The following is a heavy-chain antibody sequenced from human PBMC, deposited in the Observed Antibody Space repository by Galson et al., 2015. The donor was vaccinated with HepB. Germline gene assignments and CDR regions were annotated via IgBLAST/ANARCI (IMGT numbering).Heavy chain of an antibody. CDR3: ARAYYDSSADGYFDH. V-gene: IGHV1-18*04. CDR2: ISAYNGNT. J-gene: IGHJ4*02. CDR1: GYTFTSYG. Sequence: SVKVSCKASGYTFTSYGISWVRQAPGQGLEWMGWISAYNGNTNYAQKLQGRVTMTTDTSTSTAYMELRSLRSDDTAVYYCARAYYDSSADGYFDHWGQGTLVTVSS. D-gene: IGHD3-22*01.